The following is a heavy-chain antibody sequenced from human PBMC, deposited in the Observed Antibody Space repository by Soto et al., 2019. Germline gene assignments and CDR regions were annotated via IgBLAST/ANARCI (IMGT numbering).Heavy chain of an antibody. V-gene: IGHV1-18*01. CDR1: GYTFTSYG. D-gene: IGHD3-3*01. CDR3: ARGSQDRITIFGVADTPSPAYGMDV. J-gene: IGHJ6*02. CDR2: ISAYNGNT. Sequence: ASVKVSCKASGYTFTSYGISWVRQAPGQGLEWMGWISAYNGNTNYAQKLQGRVTVTTDTSTSTAYMELRSLRSDDTAVYYCARGSQDRITIFGVADTPSPAYGMDVWGQGTTVTVAS.